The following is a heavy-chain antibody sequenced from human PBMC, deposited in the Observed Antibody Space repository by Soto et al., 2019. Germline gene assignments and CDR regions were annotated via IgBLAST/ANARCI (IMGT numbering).Heavy chain of an antibody. D-gene: IGHD2-15*01. Sequence: EGQLVESGGGLVKPGGSLRLSCAASGFSFSNYNMNWVRQAPGKGLEWVSSISRSSASIRYTVSVKGRFTMSRDDARNSLTLQMNSLGVEDTAVYYCARGYCSGGLCYSPDAFDVWGQGTVVTVSS. J-gene: IGHJ3*01. CDR2: ISRSSASI. V-gene: IGHV3-21*01. CDR3: ARGYCSGGLCYSPDAFDV. CDR1: GFSFSNYN.